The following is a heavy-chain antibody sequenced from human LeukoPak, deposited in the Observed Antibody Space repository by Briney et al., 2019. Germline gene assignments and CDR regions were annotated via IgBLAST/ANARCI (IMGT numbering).Heavy chain of an antibody. CDR1: GGSISSYY. V-gene: IGHV4-4*07. CDR2: IYTSGST. CDR3: AREDSSGYYRTGNFDY. J-gene: IGHJ4*02. D-gene: IGHD3-22*01. Sequence: PSETLSLTCTVSGGSISSYYWSWIRQPAGKGLEWIGRIYTSGSTNYNPSLKSQVTMSVDTSKNQFSLKLSSVTAADTAVYYCAREDSSGYYRTGNFDYWGQGTLVTVSS.